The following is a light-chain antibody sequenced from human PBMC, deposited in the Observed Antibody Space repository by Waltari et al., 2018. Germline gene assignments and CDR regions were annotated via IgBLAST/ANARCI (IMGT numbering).Light chain of an antibody. V-gene: IGLV2-14*01. CDR2: GVS. J-gene: IGLJ1*01. CDR1: SSDVGGYNY. CDR3: SSYTSSSTPYV. Sequence: QSGLTQPASVSGSPGQSITISCTGTSSDVGGYNYVSLYQQHPGKAPKLMIYGVSHRPSGVSNLFSGSKSGNTASLTISGLQAEDEADYYCSSYTSSSTPYVFGTGTKVTVL.